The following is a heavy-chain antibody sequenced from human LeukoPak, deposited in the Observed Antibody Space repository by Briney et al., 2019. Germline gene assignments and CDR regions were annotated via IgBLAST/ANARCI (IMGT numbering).Heavy chain of an antibody. J-gene: IGHJ6*02. V-gene: IGHV4-59*01. CDR1: GFTFSSYS. D-gene: IGHD4-23*01. CDR3: ASSTVVTSYYYYGMDV. CDR2: MYYTGST. Sequence: PGGSLRLSCAASGFTFSSYSMNWVRQAPGKGLEWIGYMYYTGSTSYNPSLKSRVTISVDTSKSQFSLKLSSVTAADTAVYYCASSTVVTSYYYYGMDVWGQGTTVTVSS.